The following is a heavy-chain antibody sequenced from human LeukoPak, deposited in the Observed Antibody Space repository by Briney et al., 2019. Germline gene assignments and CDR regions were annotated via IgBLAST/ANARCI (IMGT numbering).Heavy chain of an antibody. J-gene: IGHJ6*03. CDR2: INPNSGGT. V-gene: IGHV1-2*02. Sequence: ASVKVSCKASGYTFTGYYMHWVRQAPGQGLEWMGWINPNSGGTNYAQKFQGRVTMTRDTSTSTAYMELSRLRSDDTAVYYCARDRWGGSYYYYYYMDVWGKGTTVTISS. D-gene: IGHD1-26*01. CDR1: GYTFTGYY. CDR3: ARDRWGGSYYYYYYMDV.